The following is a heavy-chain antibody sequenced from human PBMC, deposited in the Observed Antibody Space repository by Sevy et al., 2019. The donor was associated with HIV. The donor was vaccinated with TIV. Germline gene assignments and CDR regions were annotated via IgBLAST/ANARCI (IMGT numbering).Heavy chain of an antibody. V-gene: IGHV4-61*01. CDR1: GVSVTSDTYY. D-gene: IGHD3-22*01. CDR2: VYHTGST. CDR3: AREPYFFDKSGYFWDY. J-gene: IGHJ4*02. Sequence: SETLSLTCAVSGVSVTSDTYYWSWIRQPPGKGLEWIGYVYHTGSTNYSPAFKSRVTISIDTSKNQFSLRLFTVAAADTAMYYCAREPYFFDKSGYFWDYWGQGILVTVSS.